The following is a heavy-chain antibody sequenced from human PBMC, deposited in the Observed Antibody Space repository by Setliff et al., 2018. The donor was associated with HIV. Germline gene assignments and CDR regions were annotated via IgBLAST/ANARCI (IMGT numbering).Heavy chain of an antibody. CDR3: ATSGFYDILTGPTPGAFDI. CDR2: FDPEDDET. J-gene: IGHJ3*02. Sequence: ASVKVSCKVSGHRLTELSIHWVRQAPGEGLEWVGGFDPEDDETVYAEKFQGRVTMTEDTSTDTAYMALSSLGSEDTAVYYCATSGFYDILTGPTPGAFDIWGQGTLVTVS. D-gene: IGHD3-9*01. V-gene: IGHV1-24*01. CDR1: GHRLTELS.